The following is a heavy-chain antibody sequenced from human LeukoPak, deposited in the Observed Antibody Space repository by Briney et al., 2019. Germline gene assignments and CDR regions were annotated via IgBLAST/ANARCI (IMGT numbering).Heavy chain of an antibody. J-gene: IGHJ4*02. V-gene: IGHV3-43D*03. CDR3: AKGIAVAGTALDY. CDR2: INWDASST. D-gene: IGHD6-19*01. Sequence: GGSLRLSCAASGFTFDDYAMHWVRQAPGKGLEWVSLINWDASSTYYADSVKGRFTISRDNSKNSLYLQMNSLRAEDTALYYCAKGIAVAGTALDYWGQGTLVTVSS. CDR1: GFTFDDYA.